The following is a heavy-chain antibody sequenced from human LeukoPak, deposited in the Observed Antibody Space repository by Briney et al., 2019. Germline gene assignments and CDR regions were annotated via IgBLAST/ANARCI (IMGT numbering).Heavy chain of an antibody. CDR2: TYYRSNWYN. Sequence: SQTLSLTCDISGDSVSSNSAAWNWIRQSPSRGLKWLGRTYYRSNWYNNYAVSVKRRITNNPATSKNHVSLQLNSVSPEDTAVYYCVRGGGGSYRAFDIWGQGTMVTVSS. D-gene: IGHD1-26*01. V-gene: IGHV6-1*01. J-gene: IGHJ3*02. CDR1: GDSVSSNSAA. CDR3: VRGGGGSYRAFDI.